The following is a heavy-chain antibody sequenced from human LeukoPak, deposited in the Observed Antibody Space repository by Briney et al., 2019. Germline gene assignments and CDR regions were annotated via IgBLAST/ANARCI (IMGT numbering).Heavy chain of an antibody. CDR3: ARIAAAGRDNWFDP. V-gene: IGHV1-69*13. CDR1: GDTFSSYA. CDR2: IIPIFGTA. J-gene: IGHJ5*02. Sequence: SVKVSCKASGDTFSSYAISWVRQAPGQGLEWMGGIIPIFGTANYAQKFQGRVTITADESTSTAYMELSSLRSEDTAVYYCARIAAAGRDNWFDPWGQGTLVTVSS. D-gene: IGHD6-13*01.